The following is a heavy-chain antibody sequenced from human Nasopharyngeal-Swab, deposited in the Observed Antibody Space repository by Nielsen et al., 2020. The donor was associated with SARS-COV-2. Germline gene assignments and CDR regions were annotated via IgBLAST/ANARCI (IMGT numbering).Heavy chain of an antibody. V-gene: IGHV4-59*01. D-gene: IGHD1-26*01. CDR1: GGSISSYY. Sequence: GSLRLSCTAPGGSISSYYWSWIRQPPGKGLEWIGYIYYSGSTNYNPSLKSRVTISVDTSKNQFSLKLSSVTAADTAVYYCAGVGATRSLDYWGQGTLVTVSS. J-gene: IGHJ4*02. CDR2: IYYSGST. CDR3: AGVGATRSLDY.